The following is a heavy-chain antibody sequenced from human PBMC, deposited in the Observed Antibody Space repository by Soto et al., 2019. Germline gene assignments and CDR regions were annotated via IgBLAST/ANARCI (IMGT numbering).Heavy chain of an antibody. Sequence: GGSLRLSCAASGFTVSSYYMSWVRQAPGKGLEWVSVSYSAGSADFADSVKGRFTISRDNSKNTLYLQMSSLRAEDTAVYYCARAPSPPKYYFDYWGQGTLVTVSS. CDR3: ARAPSPPKYYFDY. J-gene: IGHJ4*02. CDR2: SYSAGSA. V-gene: IGHV3-66*01. CDR1: GFTVSSYY.